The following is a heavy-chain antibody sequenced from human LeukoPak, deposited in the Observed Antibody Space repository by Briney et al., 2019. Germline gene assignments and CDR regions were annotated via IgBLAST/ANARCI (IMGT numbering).Heavy chain of an antibody. Sequence: GGSLRLSCAASGFTFSSYWMTWVRQAPGKGLERVADINGDGSHSYCVDSVKGRFTLSRDNAKNSLFLQMNSLRAEDTAVYYCVKNSGWYCLDYWGQGTLVTVSS. J-gene: IGHJ4*02. D-gene: IGHD6-13*01. CDR1: GFTFSSYW. CDR3: VKNSGWYCLDY. V-gene: IGHV3-7*03. CDR2: INGDGSHS.